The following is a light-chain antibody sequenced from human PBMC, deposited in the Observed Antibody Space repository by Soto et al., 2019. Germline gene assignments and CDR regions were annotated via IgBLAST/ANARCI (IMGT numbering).Light chain of an antibody. J-gene: IGKJ5*01. V-gene: IGKV3-11*01. CDR2: DTS. CDR3: QHRSNWPPG. CDR1: QSIGTF. Sequence: EIVLTQSPATLSLSPGERATLSCRASQSIGTFLAWYQQKPGQVPRLLLYDTSNRAPGIPARFSGSGSGTDFFLSISSLAPEDFAVYYCQHRSNWPPGFGQGTRLEI.